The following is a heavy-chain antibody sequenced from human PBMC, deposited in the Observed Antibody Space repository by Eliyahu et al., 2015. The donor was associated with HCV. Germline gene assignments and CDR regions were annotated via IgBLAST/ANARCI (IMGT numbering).Heavy chain of an antibody. CDR3: ARAWGQSGYSVYAFDI. CDR1: GYTFTGYY. CDR2: INPNSGGT. Sequence: QVQLVQSGAEVKKPGASVQVSCKASGYTFTGYYMHWVRQAPGQGLEWMGWINPNSGGTNYAQKFQGWVTVTRDTSISTAYMELSRLTSDDTAVYYCARAWGQSGYSVYAFDIWGQGTMVTVSS. V-gene: IGHV1-2*04. J-gene: IGHJ3*02. D-gene: IGHD5/OR15-5a*01.